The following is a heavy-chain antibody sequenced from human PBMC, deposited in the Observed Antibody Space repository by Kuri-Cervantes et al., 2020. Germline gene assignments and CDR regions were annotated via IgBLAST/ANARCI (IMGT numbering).Heavy chain of an antibody. J-gene: IGHJ5*02. V-gene: IGHV4-30-4*01. Sequence: LRLSCTVSGGSISSGDYYWSWIRQPPGKGLEWIGYIYYSGSTYYNPSLKSRVTISVDTSKSQFSLKLSSVTAADTAVYYCARGVGPNWFDPWGQGTLVTVSS. CDR1: GGSISSGDYY. D-gene: IGHD3-16*01. CDR3: ARGVGPNWFDP. CDR2: IYYSGST.